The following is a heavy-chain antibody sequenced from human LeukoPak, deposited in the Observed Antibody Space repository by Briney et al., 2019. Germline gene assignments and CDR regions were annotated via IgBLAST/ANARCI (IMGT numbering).Heavy chain of an antibody. Sequence: SETLSLTCTVSGGSISSYYWSWIRQPPGKGLEWIGYIYYSGSTNYNPSLKSRVTISVDTSKNQFSLKLSSVTAADTAVYYCARGIRDGYNLGFDYWGQGTLVTVSS. J-gene: IGHJ4*02. CDR2: IYYSGST. CDR3: ARGIRDGYNLGFDY. V-gene: IGHV4-59*01. D-gene: IGHD5-24*01. CDR1: GGSISSYY.